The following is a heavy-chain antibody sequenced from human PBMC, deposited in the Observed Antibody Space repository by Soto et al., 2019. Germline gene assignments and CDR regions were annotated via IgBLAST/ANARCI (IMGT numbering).Heavy chain of an antibody. D-gene: IGHD6-19*01. Sequence: SETLSLTCSLSGGAIGGYYWSWIRQPPWKALEWIGYVSYSGSTDYHPSLKSRVSISIDTSKNQFSLKMISVTAADTAVYYCARHGSDSGSLIFDPWGQGALVPV. J-gene: IGHJ5*02. CDR3: ARHGSDSGSLIFDP. CDR2: VSYSGST. CDR1: GGAIGGYY. V-gene: IGHV4-59*08.